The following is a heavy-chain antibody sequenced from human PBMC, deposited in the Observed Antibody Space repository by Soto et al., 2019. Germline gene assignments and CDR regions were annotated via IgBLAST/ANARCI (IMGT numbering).Heavy chain of an antibody. CDR1: GFTFRSYG. D-gene: IGHD2-15*01. J-gene: IGHJ4*02. V-gene: IGHV3-30*18. CDR2: ISYDGSNK. CDR3: AKPRARCSGGSCYGNFDY. Sequence: ESGGGVVQPGRSLRLSCAASGFTFRSYGMHWVRQAPGKGLEWVAVISYDGSNKYYADSVKGRFTISRDNSKNTLYLQMNSLRAEDTAVYYCAKPRARCSGGSCYGNFDYWGQGTLVTVSS.